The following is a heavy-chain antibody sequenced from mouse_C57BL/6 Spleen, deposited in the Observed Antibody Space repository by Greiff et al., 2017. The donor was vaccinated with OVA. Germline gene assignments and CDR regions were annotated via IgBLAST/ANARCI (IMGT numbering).Heavy chain of an antibody. V-gene: IGHV5-16*01. Sequence: EVHLVESGGGLVQPGSSMKLSCTASGFTFSDYYMAWVRQVPEKGLEWVANINYDGSSTYYLDSLKSRFIISRDNAKNILYLQMSSLKSEDTATYYYAREGDYYGSSDFDYRGKGITVTVAS. CDR1: GFTFSDYY. CDR3: AREGDYYGSSDFDY. CDR2: INYDGSST. J-gene: IGHJ2*01. D-gene: IGHD1-1*01.